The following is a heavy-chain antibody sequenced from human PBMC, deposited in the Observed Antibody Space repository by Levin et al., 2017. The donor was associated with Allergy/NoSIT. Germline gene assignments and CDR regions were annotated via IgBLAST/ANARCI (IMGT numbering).Heavy chain of an antibody. Sequence: GESLKISCAASGFTFSSYWMHWVRQAPGKGLVWVSRISGDGGSTMYADSVKGRFTISRDTAGNTLYLQMNSLKVEDTGVYYCARSGHVPDFDYWGPGTVVTVSS. J-gene: IGHJ4*02. CDR1: GFTFSSYW. CDR2: ISGDGGST. D-gene: IGHD5-12*01. CDR3: ARSGHVPDFDY. V-gene: IGHV3-74*03.